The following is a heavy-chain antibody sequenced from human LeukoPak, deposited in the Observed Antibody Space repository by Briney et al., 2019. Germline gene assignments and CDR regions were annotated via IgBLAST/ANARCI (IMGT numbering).Heavy chain of an antibody. CDR3: ARSSRFLEWLYYYYGMDV. Sequence: GGSLRLSCAASGFTFSDYYMSWIRQAPGKGLEWVSYISSSGSTMYYADSVKGRFTISRDNAKNSLYLQMNSLRAEDTAVYYCARSSRFLEWLYYYYGMDVWGQGTTVTVSS. V-gene: IGHV3-11*01. CDR1: GFTFSDYY. CDR2: ISSSGSTM. D-gene: IGHD3-3*01. J-gene: IGHJ6*02.